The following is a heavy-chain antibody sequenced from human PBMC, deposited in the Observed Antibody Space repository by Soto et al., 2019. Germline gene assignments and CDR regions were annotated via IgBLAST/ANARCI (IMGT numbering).Heavy chain of an antibody. V-gene: IGHV3-23*01. CDR2: ISRSGRST. J-gene: IGHJ1*01. CDR1: GFTFNTYA. D-gene: IGHD3-16*01. CDR3: TKERGMGDTECFDH. Sequence: EVQLLESGGGLVQPGGSLRLSCAASGFTFNTYAMSWVRQAPGKGLEWVSSISRSGRSTYYADSVKGRVTISRDNSESTLYLQMNRLRIEDTAVYYCTKERGMGDTECFDHWGQGVLVIVSS.